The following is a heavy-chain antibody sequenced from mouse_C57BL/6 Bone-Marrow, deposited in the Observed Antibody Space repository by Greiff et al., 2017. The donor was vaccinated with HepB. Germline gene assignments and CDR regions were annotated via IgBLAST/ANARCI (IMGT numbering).Heavy chain of an antibody. Sequence: QVQLQQPGAELVKPGASVKMSCTASGYTFTSYWITWVKQRPGQGLEWIGDIYPGSGSTNYKEKFKSKATLTVDTSSSTAYMQLSSLTSEDSAVYYCARDGYRYYLDYWGQGTSVTVSS. CDR3: ARDGYRYYLDY. D-gene: IGHD2-12*01. CDR1: GYTFTSYW. CDR2: IYPGSGST. V-gene: IGHV1-55*01. J-gene: IGHJ4*01.